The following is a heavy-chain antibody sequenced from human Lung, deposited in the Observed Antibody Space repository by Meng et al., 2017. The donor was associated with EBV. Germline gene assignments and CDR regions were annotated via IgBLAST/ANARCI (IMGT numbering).Heavy chain of an antibody. D-gene: IGHD6-13*01. CDR1: GYIFTNHD. CDR3: ARYVPNGSFWYFDF. Sequence: QAHRVQSGAARKKPGSSMKVSCKAAGYIFTNHDISWVRQDPGQGLEWMGWISVKNGEAKYPQNFQGRVTMTTDTTTSTAYMELRSLTSDDTAVYYCARYVPNGSFWYFDFWGRGTLVTVSS. J-gene: IGHJ2*01. V-gene: IGHV1-18*01. CDR2: ISVKNGEA.